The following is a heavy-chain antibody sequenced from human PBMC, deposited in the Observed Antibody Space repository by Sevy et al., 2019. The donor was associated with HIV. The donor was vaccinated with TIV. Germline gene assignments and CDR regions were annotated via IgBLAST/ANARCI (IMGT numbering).Heavy chain of an antibody. CDR3: ASAVIAAAGQRGYYFDY. CDR1: GGSFSGYY. D-gene: IGHD6-13*01. J-gene: IGHJ4*02. Sequence: SETLSLTCAVYGGSFSGYYWSWIRQPPGKGLEWIGEINHCGSTIYNPSLKSRGTISVDTSKNQFSLKLSSVTAADTAVYYCASAVIAAAGQRGYYFDYWGQGTLVTVSS. CDR2: INHCGST. V-gene: IGHV4-34*01.